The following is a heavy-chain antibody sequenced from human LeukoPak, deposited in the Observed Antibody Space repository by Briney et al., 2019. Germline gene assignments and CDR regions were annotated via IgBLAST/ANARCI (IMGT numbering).Heavy chain of an antibody. CDR2: IYSGGST. Sequence: PGRSLRLSCAASAFSVSSNYMSWVRQAPGKGLEWVSVIYSGGSTYYADSVKGRFTISRDKSKNTVYLQMNSLSAEDTAMYYCARVASTSPYFYGMDVWGQGTTVTVSS. CDR3: ARVASTSPYFYGMDV. CDR1: AFSVSSNY. J-gene: IGHJ6*02. V-gene: IGHV3-53*01.